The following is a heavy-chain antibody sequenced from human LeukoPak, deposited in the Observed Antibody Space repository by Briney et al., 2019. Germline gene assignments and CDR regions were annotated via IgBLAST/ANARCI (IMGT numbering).Heavy chain of an antibody. CDR3: ARDNSVGDIAWWFDP. CDR2: INTYSGNT. J-gene: IGHJ5*02. D-gene: IGHD3-10*01. V-gene: IGHV1/OR15-2*02. Sequence: GASVKVSCKASGYTFTGYYMHWVRQAPEQGLEWMGWINTYSGNTNYAQDFQGRVTMTTDTSTSTAYMELSSLRSEDTAVYYCARDNSVGDIAWWFDPWGQGTLVTVSS. CDR1: GYTFTGYY.